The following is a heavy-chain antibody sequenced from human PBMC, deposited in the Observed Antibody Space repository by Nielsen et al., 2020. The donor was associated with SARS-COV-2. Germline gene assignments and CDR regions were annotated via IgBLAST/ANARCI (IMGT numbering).Heavy chain of an antibody. CDR2: ISHDGNTL. D-gene: IGHD2-2*01. Sequence: LKISCAASGFTFSTFAMHWVRQAPGKGLEWVAIISHDGNTLYNVGSVKGRFTISRDNSKDTLYLQMNSLRAEDTAVYYCASDSNSYNYYYYYGMDVWGQGTTVTVSS. V-gene: IGHV3-30*04. CDR1: GFTFSTFA. J-gene: IGHJ6*02. CDR3: ASDSNSYNYYYYYGMDV.